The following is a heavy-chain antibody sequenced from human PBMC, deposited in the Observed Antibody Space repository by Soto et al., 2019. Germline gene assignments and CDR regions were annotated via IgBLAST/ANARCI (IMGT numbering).Heavy chain of an antibody. CDR2: FDPEDGET. CDR3: AREMVRGVGSDY. D-gene: IGHD3-10*01. V-gene: IGHV1-24*01. J-gene: IGHJ4*02. Sequence: ASVKLSCKVSGYTLTELSMHCVRQAPGKGLEWMGGFDPEDGETIYAQKLQGRVTMTTDTSTSTAYMELRSLRSDDTAVFYCAREMVRGVGSDYWGQGTLVTVSS. CDR1: GYTLTELS.